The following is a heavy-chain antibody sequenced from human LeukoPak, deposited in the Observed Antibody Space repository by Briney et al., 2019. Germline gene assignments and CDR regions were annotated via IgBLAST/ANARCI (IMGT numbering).Heavy chain of an antibody. CDR3: AGWRSGSYSFAFDI. V-gene: IGHV3-21*01. J-gene: IGHJ3*02. D-gene: IGHD3-3*01. CDR1: GFTFSSYR. CDR2: ISSSSSDI. Sequence: PGGSLRLSCAASGFTFSSYRMKWVRQAPGKRLEWVSSISSSSSDIYYADSVKGRFTISRDNAKNSLYLQMNSLRAEDTAVYYCAGWRSGSYSFAFDIWGQGTMVTVSS.